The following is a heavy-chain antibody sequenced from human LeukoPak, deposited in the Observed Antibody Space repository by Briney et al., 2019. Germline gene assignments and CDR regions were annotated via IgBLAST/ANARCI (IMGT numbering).Heavy chain of an antibody. V-gene: IGHV3-23*01. Sequence: GGSLRLSCAASGFTFSSYAMSWVRQAPGKGLEWVSAIRGSGGSTYYADSVKGRFTISRDNSKNTLYLQMNSLRAEDTAVYYCARAGINYYDSSGYYPFDYWGQGTLVTVSS. D-gene: IGHD3-22*01. CDR1: GFTFSSYA. CDR3: ARAGINYYDSSGYYPFDY. CDR2: IRGSGGST. J-gene: IGHJ4*02.